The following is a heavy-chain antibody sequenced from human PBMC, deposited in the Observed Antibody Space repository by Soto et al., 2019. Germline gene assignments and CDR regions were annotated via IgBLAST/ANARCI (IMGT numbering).Heavy chain of an antibody. CDR1: GFTVSSNY. CDR3: ARGRIAVAGHYSFDL. Sequence: EVQLVESGGGLIQPGGSLRLSCTASGFTVSSNYMSWVRQAPGKGLEWVSVIYTGGYTYYADSVKGRFTISRDNSKNALSLQMISLRAEDTAVYFCARGRIAVAGHYSFDLWGQGTLVTVSS. V-gene: IGHV3-53*01. D-gene: IGHD6-19*01. J-gene: IGHJ4*02. CDR2: IYTGGYT.